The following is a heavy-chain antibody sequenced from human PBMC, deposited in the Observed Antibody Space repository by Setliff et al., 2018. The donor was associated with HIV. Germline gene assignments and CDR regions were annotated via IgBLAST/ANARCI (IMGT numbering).Heavy chain of an antibody. D-gene: IGHD6-13*01. J-gene: IGHJ4*02. Sequence: GGSLRLSCAASELTFSNYAMTWVRQAPGKGLEWVSSLSGSGGSTYYADSVKGRFTISRDNAKSTMYLQMNSLRVEDTAVYYCAKDLHVAAADYWGQGTLVTVSS. CDR1: ELTFSNYA. CDR2: LSGSGGST. CDR3: AKDLHVAAADY. V-gene: IGHV3-23*01.